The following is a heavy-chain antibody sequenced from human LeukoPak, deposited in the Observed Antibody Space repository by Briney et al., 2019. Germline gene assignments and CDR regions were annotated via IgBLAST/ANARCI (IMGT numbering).Heavy chain of an antibody. D-gene: IGHD3-3*02. CDR2: INGGNGNA. CDR3: ARGPTSISPYYYYYMDV. V-gene: IGHV1-3*03. J-gene: IGHJ6*03. CDR1: GYTFTDYA. Sequence: GASVKVSCKASGYTFTDYAMHWVRQAPGQRLEWLGWINGGNGNAKYSQEFQGRLTITRDTSASTAYMDLSSLKSEDMAVYYCARGPTSISPYYYYYMDVWGKGTTVTVSS.